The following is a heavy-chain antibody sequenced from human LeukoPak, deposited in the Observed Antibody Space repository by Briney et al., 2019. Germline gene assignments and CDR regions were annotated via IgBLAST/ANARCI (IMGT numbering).Heavy chain of an antibody. V-gene: IGHV1-2*02. CDR2: INPNTGGT. D-gene: IGHD2-2*01. J-gene: IGHJ6*03. Sequence: ASVKVSCKASGYTFTGYYMHWVRQAPRQGLQWMGWINPNTGGTDYAQKFQGRVTMTRDTSISTVYMELSSLRSDDTAVYYCARADSVPAGDYHYWYMDVWGKGTTVTASS. CDR1: GYTFTGYY. CDR3: ARADSVPAGDYHYWYMDV.